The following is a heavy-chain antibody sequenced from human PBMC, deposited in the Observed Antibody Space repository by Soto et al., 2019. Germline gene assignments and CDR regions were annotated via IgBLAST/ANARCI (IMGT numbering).Heavy chain of an antibody. J-gene: IGHJ4*02. CDR3: ARGYDPIDDYFDY. D-gene: IGHD5-12*01. Sequence: SVKVSCKASGGTFSSYAISWVRQAPGQGLEWMGGIIPIFGTANYAQKFQDRVTITADESTSTAYMELSSLRSEDTAVYYCARGYDPIDDYFDYWGQGTLVTVSS. V-gene: IGHV1-69*13. CDR1: GGTFSSYA. CDR2: IIPIFGTA.